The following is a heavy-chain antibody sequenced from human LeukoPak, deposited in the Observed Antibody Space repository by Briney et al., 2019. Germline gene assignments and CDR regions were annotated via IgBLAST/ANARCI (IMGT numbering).Heavy chain of an antibody. CDR3: ARDGAGGLLLDY. Sequence: GGSLRLSCAASGFSFSRDWMHWVRHAPGKGLVWVSRINSDGSWTNYADSVKGRFTISRDNAKNTLYLQMNSLRVEDTAVYYCARDGAGGLLLDYWGQGTLVTVSS. CDR2: INSDGSWT. CDR1: GFSFSRDW. J-gene: IGHJ4*02. V-gene: IGHV3-74*01. D-gene: IGHD3-22*01.